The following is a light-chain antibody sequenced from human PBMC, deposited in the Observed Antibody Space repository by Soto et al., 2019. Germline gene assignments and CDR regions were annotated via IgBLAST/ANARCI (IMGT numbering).Light chain of an antibody. V-gene: IGLV1-44*01. J-gene: IGLJ1*01. CDR3: AAWDDSLNGFV. CDR2: SNN. CDR1: SSNIGSNP. Sequence: QSVLTQPPSASGTPGQRVTISCSGSSSNIGSNPVNWYQQLPVTAPKLLIYSNNQRPSGVPARFSGSKSGTSASLAISGLQPEDEADYYCAAWDDSLNGFVFGTGIKVTVL.